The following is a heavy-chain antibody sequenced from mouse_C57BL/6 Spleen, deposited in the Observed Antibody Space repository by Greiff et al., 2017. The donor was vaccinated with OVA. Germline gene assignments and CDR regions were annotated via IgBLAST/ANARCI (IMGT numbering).Heavy chain of an antibody. V-gene: IGHV1-52*01. CDR2: IDPSDSET. CDR1: GYTFTSYW. J-gene: IGHJ3*01. D-gene: IGHD1-2*01. CDR3: ARGEVIYYGPVAY. Sequence: VQLQQPGAELVRPGSSVKLSCKASGYTFTSYWMHWVKQRPIQGLEWIGNIDPSDSETHYNQKFKDKATLTVDKSSSTAYMQLSSLTSEDSAVYYCARGEVIYYGPVAYWGQGTLVTVSA.